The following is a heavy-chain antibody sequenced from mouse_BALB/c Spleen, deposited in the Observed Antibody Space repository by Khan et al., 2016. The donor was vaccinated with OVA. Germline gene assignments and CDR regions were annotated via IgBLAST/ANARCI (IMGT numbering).Heavy chain of an antibody. Sequence: QIQLVQSGPELKKPGETVKISCKASGYTFTNYGMNWVKQAPGKGLKWMGWINTYTGEPTYADDVKGRFVFSLETSASTAYLQISNLKNEDITTSFCARISSYCYSDVWGEGTTVTVSS. CDR2: INTYTGEP. CDR1: GYTFTNYG. D-gene: IGHD6-2*01. J-gene: IGHJ1*01. V-gene: IGHV9-1*02. CDR3: ARISSYCYSDV.